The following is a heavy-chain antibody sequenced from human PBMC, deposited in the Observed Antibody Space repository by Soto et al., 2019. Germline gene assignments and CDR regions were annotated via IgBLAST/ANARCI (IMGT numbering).Heavy chain of an antibody. CDR2: ISSSSSYI. D-gene: IGHD3-22*01. Sequence: EVQLVESGGGLVKPGGSLRLSCAASGFTFSSYSMNWVRQAPGKGLEWVSSISSSSSYIYYADSVKGRFTISRDNVKISLYLQMNSLRAEDTAVYYCARLTSYASSGYYCYWGQGTLVTVSS. J-gene: IGHJ4*02. CDR3: ARLTSYASSGYYCY. CDR1: GFTFSSYS. V-gene: IGHV3-21*01.